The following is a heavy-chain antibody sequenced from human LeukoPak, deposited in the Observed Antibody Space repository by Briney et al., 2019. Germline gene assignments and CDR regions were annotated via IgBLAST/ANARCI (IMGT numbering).Heavy chain of an antibody. V-gene: IGHV3-20*04. J-gene: IGHJ4*02. Sequence: GGSLRLSCAASGFTFDDYGMSWVRQAPGKGLEWVSGINLNGGSTGYADSVKGRFTISRDNAKNSLYLQMNSLRAEDTALYYCARDPWGIASSRLFDYWGQGTLVTVSS. CDR1: GFTFDDYG. CDR2: INLNGGST. CDR3: ARDPWGIASSRLFDY. D-gene: IGHD6-13*01.